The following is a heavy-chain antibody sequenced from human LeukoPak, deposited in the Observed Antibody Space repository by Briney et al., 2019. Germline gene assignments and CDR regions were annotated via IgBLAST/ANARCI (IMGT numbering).Heavy chain of an antibody. CDR2: INHSGST. V-gene: IGHV4-34*01. CDR3: ARPRTSYYYDSSGYYRGRGAFDI. CDR1: GFTFSSYW. J-gene: IGHJ3*02. Sequence: GSLRLSCAASGFTFSSYWMSWVRQPPGKGLEWIGEINHSGSTNYNPSLKSRVTISVDTSKNQFSLKLSSVTAADTAVYYCARPRTSYYYDSSGYYRGRGAFDIWGQGTMVTVSS. D-gene: IGHD3-22*01.